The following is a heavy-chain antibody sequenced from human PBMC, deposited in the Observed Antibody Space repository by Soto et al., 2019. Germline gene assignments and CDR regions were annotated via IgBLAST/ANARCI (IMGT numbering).Heavy chain of an antibody. V-gene: IGHV4-59*01. CDR1: GGSISSYY. D-gene: IGHD6-6*01. CDR2: IYYSGST. CDR3: ARTNPIIAARPFDP. J-gene: IGHJ5*02. Sequence: SETLSLTCTVSGGSISSYYWSWIRQPPGKGLEWIGYIYYSGSTNYNPSLKSRVTISVDTSKNQFSLKLSSVTAADTAVYYCARTNPIIAARPFDPWGQGTLVTVSS.